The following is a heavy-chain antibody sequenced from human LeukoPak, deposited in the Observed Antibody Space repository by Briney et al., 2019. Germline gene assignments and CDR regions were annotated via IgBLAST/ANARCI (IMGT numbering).Heavy chain of an antibody. Sequence: SEALSLTCTVSGGSISSYYWSWIRQPPGKGLEWIGYIYYSGSTYYNPSLKSRVTISVDTSKNQFSLKLTSVTAADTAVYYCARYTIASTVVNGLDYWGQGTLATVSS. J-gene: IGHJ4*02. CDR3: ARYTIASTVVNGLDY. CDR1: GGSISSYY. V-gene: IGHV4-59*08. CDR2: IYYSGST. D-gene: IGHD4-23*01.